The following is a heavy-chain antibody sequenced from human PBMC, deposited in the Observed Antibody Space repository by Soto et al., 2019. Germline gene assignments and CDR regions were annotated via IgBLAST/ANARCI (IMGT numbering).Heavy chain of an antibody. J-gene: IGHJ4*02. CDR2: IWYDGSNT. V-gene: IGHV3-33*06. CDR3: AKATFGVVIIKYYFDY. Sequence: GGSLRLSCVASGFFFRDFGMHWVRQAPGKGLEWVSVIWYDGSNTYQGESVKGRFTMSRDISKNTLYLQMNSLRAEDTAVYYCAKATFGVVIIKYYFDYWGQGTLVTVSS. D-gene: IGHD3-3*01. CDR1: GFFFRDFG.